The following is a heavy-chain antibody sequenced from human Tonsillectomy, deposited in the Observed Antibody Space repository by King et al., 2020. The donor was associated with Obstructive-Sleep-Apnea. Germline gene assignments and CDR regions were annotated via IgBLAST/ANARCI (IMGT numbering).Heavy chain of an antibody. CDR2: MNPNTGNT. V-gene: IGHV1-8*01. CDR1: GHSLTSYD. D-gene: IGHD6-19*01. Sequence: QLVQSGAEVKKPGASVKVSCKASGHSLTSYDINWVRQATGQGLEWMGWMNPNTGNTGYAQKFQGRVTMTRNTSINTAYMELTSLRSEDTAVYYCARGSQWLINYWGQGTLVTVSS. J-gene: IGHJ4*02. CDR3: ARGSQWLINY.